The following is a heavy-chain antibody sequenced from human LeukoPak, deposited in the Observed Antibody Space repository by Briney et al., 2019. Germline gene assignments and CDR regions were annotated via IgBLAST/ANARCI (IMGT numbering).Heavy chain of an antibody. Sequence: GSLRLSCAASGFTFSDYYMSWIRQAPGKGLEWVSYISSSGSTIYYADSVKGRFTISRHNAKDSLYLQMNSLRAEDTAVYYCARDIVVVVAATSAFDIWGQGTMVTVSS. CDR1: GFTFSDYY. J-gene: IGHJ3*02. CDR2: ISSSGSTI. V-gene: IGHV3-11*01. D-gene: IGHD2-15*01. CDR3: ARDIVVVVAATSAFDI.